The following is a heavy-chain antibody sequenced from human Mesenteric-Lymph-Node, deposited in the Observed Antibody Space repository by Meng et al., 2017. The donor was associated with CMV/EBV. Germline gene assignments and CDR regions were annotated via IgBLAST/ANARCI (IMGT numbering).Heavy chain of an antibody. V-gene: IGHV1-2*02. CDR2: LNPKTGDT. CDR1: GYIFIGYY. Sequence: SCKASGYIFIGYYLHWVRQAPGQGLEWMGWLNPKTGDTSYGQKLQGRVTMTSDTSTSTAYMELGRLTSADTAVYFCARESPYFFDYWGPGTLVTVSS. CDR3: ARESPYFFDY. J-gene: IGHJ4*01.